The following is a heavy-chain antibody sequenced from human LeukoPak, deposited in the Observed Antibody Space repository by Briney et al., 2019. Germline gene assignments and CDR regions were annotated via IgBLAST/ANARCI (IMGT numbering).Heavy chain of an antibody. CDR3: ARRPGDPLFDY. V-gene: IGHV4-59*01. CDR1: GVSISSYY. D-gene: IGHD2-21*01. Sequence: KPSETLSLTCTVSGVSISSYYWSWIRQPPGKGLEWIGYIYYSGSTNYNPSLKSRVTISVDTSKNQFSLKLSSVTAADTAVYYCARRPGDPLFDYWGQGTLVTVSS. J-gene: IGHJ4*02. CDR2: IYYSGST.